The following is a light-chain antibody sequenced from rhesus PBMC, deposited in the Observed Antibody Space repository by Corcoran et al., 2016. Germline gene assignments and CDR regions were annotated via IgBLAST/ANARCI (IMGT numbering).Light chain of an antibody. Sequence: DIQMTQSPSSLSASVGDRVTITCRASENVNNYLNWYQQKPGKAPKLLYYKASTLQSGVPSRFSGSVSGTDYTFTISSRQPEDVATYYCQHGYGTPYSFGQGTKVEIK. J-gene: IGKJ2*01. V-gene: IGKV1-74*01. CDR2: KAS. CDR1: ENVNNY. CDR3: QHGYGTPYS.